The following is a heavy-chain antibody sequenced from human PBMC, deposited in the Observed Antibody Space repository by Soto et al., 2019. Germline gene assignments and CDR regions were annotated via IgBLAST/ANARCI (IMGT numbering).Heavy chain of an antibody. Sequence: GEPLKISCKGSGYSFTSYWIGWVRQMPGKGLEWMGIIYPGDSDTRYSPSFQGQVTISADKSISTAYLQWSSLKASDTAMYYCARQEMATIPAFDIWGQGTMVTVSS. V-gene: IGHV5-51*01. CDR2: IYPGDSDT. J-gene: IGHJ3*02. CDR1: GYSFTSYW. CDR3: ARQEMATIPAFDI. D-gene: IGHD5-12*01.